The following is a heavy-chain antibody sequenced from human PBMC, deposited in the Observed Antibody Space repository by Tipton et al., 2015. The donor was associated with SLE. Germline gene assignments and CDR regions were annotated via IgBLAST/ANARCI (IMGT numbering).Heavy chain of an antibody. D-gene: IGHD3-10*01. CDR1: GGSISSGGYY. CDR3: ARVMGPTDDAFDI. Sequence: TLSLTCTVSGGSISSGGYYWSRIRQPPGKGLEWIGEINHSGITNYNPSLKSRVTISLDTSKNQFSLKLSSVTAADTAVYYCARVMGPTDDAFDIWGQGTMVTVSS. J-gene: IGHJ3*02. V-gene: IGHV4-39*07. CDR2: INHSGIT.